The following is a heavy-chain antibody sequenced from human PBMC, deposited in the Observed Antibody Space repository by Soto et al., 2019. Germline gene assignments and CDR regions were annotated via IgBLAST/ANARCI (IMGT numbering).Heavy chain of an antibody. D-gene: IGHD6-13*01. CDR1: GFTFGSYS. V-gene: IGHV3-21*01. J-gene: IGHJ6*02. CDR2: ISSSSSYI. CDR3: AIGYSQSRFYDGMDV. Sequence: GGSLRLSCAASGFTFGSYSMNWVRQAPGKGLEWVSSISSSSSYIYYADSVKGRFTISRDNAKNSLYLQMNSLRAEDTAVYYCAIGYSQSRFYDGMDVWGQGTTVTASS.